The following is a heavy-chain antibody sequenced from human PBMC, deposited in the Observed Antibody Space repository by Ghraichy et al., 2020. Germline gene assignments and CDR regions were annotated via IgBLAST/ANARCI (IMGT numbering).Heavy chain of an antibody. CDR1: GFTFSSYA. CDR3: AFIVVPAAIGGAFDY. J-gene: IGHJ4*02. CDR2: ISGSGGST. Sequence: GGSLRLSCAASGFTFSSYAMSWVRQAPGKGLEWVSAISGSGGSTYYADSVKGRFTISRDNSKNTLYLQMNSLRAEDTAVYYCAFIVVPAAIGGAFDYWGQGTLVTVSS. D-gene: IGHD2-2*02. V-gene: IGHV3-23*01.